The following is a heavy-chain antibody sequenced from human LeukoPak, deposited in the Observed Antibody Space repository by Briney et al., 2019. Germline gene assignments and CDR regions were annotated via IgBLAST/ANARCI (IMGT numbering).Heavy chain of an antibody. Sequence: GASVKVSCEVSGYTLTELSMHWVRQAPGKGLGWMGGFDPEDGETIYAQKFQGRVTMTGDTSTDTAYMELSSLRSEDTAVYYCATGGYSYEYWGQGTLVTVSS. CDR3: ATGGYSYEY. CDR1: GYTLTELS. D-gene: IGHD5-18*01. CDR2: FDPEDGET. J-gene: IGHJ4*02. V-gene: IGHV1-24*01.